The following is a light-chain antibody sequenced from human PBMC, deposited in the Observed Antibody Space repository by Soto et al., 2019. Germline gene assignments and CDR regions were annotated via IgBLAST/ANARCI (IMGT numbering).Light chain of an antibody. CDR2: RAS. J-gene: IGKJ1*01. Sequence: MRQYPAAPSVSPGERATLSCRASQNIYSNVAWYQQRPGQAPRLLIYRASTRATGIPARFSGSGSGTEFTLTISSLQSEDFTVYSCLQYHNLWAFGQGTKVDIK. CDR3: LQYHNLWA. V-gene: IGKV3-15*01. CDR1: QNIYSN.